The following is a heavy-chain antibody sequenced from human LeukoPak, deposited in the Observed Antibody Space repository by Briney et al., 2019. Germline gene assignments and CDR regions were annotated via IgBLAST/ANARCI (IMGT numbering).Heavy chain of an antibody. Sequence: SQTLSLTCAISGDSVSNNSGAWNWIRQSPSRGLEWLGRTYYRSKWYNDYAVSVKSRITINPDTSENQFSLQLNSVSPEDTAVYYCARTMADTVAVDYWGQGTLVTVSS. CDR3: ARTMADTVAVDY. CDR2: TYYRSKWYN. J-gene: IGHJ4*02. V-gene: IGHV6-1*01. CDR1: GDSVSNNSGA. D-gene: IGHD4-11*01.